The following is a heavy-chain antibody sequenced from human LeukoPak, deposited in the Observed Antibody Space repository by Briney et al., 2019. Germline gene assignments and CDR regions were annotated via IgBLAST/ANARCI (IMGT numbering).Heavy chain of an antibody. V-gene: IGHV3-33*06. J-gene: IGHJ3*02. CDR3: AKDPYSSGWRGAFDI. CDR2: IWYDGSNK. Sequence: GGSLRLSCAASGFTFSSYGMNWVRQAPGKGLEWVAIIWYDGSNKYYADSVKGRFTISRDNSKNTLYLQMNSLRAEDTAVYYCAKDPYSSGWRGAFDIWGQGTMVTVSS. CDR1: GFTFSSYG. D-gene: IGHD6-19*01.